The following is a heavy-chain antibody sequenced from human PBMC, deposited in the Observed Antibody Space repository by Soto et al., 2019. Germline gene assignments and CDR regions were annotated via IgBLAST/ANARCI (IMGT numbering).Heavy chain of an antibody. V-gene: IGHV4-39*01. D-gene: IGHD2-8*01. CDR3: ARHGVHKHLEFDY. CDR2: FYYSGST. CDR1: GGSISSSSYY. Sequence: QLQLQESGPGLVKPSETLSLTCTVSGGSISSSSYYWGWIRQPPGKGPEWIGSFYYSGSTYYNPSLKSRVTXSXDXXKNQFSLTLSSVTAADTAVYYCARHGVHKHLEFDYWGQGTLVTVSS. J-gene: IGHJ4*02.